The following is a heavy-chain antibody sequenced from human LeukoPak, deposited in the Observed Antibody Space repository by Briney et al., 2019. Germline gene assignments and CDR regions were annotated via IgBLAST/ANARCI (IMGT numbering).Heavy chain of an antibody. CDR3: ARDARHRYCSSTSCYRGWFDP. D-gene: IGHD2-2*01. CDR1: SGTFSNYA. V-gene: IGHV1-69*13. CDR2: IIPIFGTA. J-gene: IGHJ5*02. Sequence: SVKVSCKASSGTFSNYAISWVRQAPGQGLEWMGGIIPIFGTAYYAQKFQGRVTITADESTSTAYMELSSLRSEDTAVYYCARDARHRYCSSTSCYRGWFDPWGQGTLVTVSS.